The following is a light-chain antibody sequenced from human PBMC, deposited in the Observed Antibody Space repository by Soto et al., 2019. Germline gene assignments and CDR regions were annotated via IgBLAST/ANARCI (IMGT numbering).Light chain of an antibody. Sequence: DIVMTQSPDSLAVSLGERATINCKSSQSVFYCSNNKNYLAWYQQKPGQPPKLLIYWASTRESGVPDRFSGSGSGTDFTLTISSLQAEDVAIYFCQQYYSRPLTFGGGTKVDIK. CDR2: WAS. CDR3: QQYYSRPLT. J-gene: IGKJ4*01. CDR1: QSVFYCSNNKNY. V-gene: IGKV4-1*01.